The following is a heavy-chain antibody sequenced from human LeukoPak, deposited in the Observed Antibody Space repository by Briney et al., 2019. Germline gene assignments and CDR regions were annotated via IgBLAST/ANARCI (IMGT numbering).Heavy chain of an antibody. CDR1: GGSISSSSYY. Sequence: SETLSLTCTVSGGSISSSSYYWGWIRQPPGKGLEWIGSIYYSGSTYYNPSLKSRVTISVDTSKNQFSLKLSSVTAADTAVYYCTRTPRGGSGSYVDIWGQGTMVTVSS. J-gene: IGHJ3*02. CDR3: TRTPRGGSGSYVDI. D-gene: IGHD3-10*01. V-gene: IGHV4-39*07. CDR2: IYYSGST.